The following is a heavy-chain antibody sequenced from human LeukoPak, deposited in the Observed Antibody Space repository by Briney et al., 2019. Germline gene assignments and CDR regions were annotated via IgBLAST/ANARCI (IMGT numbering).Heavy chain of an antibody. D-gene: IGHD6-19*01. CDR3: ALSSGWDKYFQH. V-gene: IGHV4-61*08. J-gene: IGHJ1*01. CDR2: IYYSGST. Sequence: SETLSLTCTVSGGSISSGDYYWSWIRQPPGKGLEWIGYIYYSGSTNYNPSLKSRVTISVDTSKNQFSLKLSSVTAADTAVYYCALSSGWDKYFQHWGQGTLVTVSS. CDR1: GGSISSGDYY.